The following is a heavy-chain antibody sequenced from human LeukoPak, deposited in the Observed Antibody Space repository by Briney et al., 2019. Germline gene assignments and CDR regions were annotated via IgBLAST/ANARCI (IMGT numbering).Heavy chain of an antibody. D-gene: IGHD6-19*01. CDR2: ISSSSSYI. V-gene: IGHV3-21*04. Sequence: AGGSLRLSCAASGFTFRSYSMNWVRQAPGKGLEWVSSISSSSSYIYYADSVKGRFTISRDNSKNTLYLQMNSLRAEDTAVYYCAKVEYSSGWPTLAFDYWGQGTLVTVSS. CDR3: AKVEYSSGWPTLAFDY. J-gene: IGHJ4*02. CDR1: GFTFRSYS.